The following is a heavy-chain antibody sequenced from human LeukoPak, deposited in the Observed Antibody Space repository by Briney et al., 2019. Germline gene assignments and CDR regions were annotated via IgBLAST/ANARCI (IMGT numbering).Heavy chain of an antibody. CDR3: ARHLYYGSGSYYYYYMDV. CDR1: GGSISSSSYY. Sequence: SETLSLTCTVSGGSISSSSYYWGWIRQPPGKGLEWIGSIYYSGSTYYNPSLTSRVTISVDTSKNQFSLKLSSVTAADTAVYYCARHLYYGSGSYYYYYMDVWGKGTTVTVSS. V-gene: IGHV4-39*01. J-gene: IGHJ6*03. CDR2: IYYSGST. D-gene: IGHD3-10*01.